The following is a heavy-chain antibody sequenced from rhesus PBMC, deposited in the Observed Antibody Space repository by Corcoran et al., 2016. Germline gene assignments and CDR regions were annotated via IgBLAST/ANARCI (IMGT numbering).Heavy chain of an antibody. Sequence: QVQLQESGPGLVKPSETLSLTCDVSGGSISSAYAWSWIRQPPGEGLEWIGHVYGSTRTTDYNHTLKSRVTSSKDTRKNQFSLKQTAVAAADAAVYYYASRSRTAVADYWGQGVLVTVSS. CDR1: GGSISSAYA. D-gene: IGHD6-37*01. CDR2: VYGSTRTT. V-gene: IGHV4S7*01. CDR3: ASRSRTAVADY. J-gene: IGHJ4*01.